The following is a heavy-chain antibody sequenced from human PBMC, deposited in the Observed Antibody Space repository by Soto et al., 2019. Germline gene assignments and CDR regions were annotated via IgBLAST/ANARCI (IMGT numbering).Heavy chain of an antibody. CDR3: ARDEGSRTGVSDAFDI. Sequence: ASVKVSCKASGYTFTGYYMHWVRQAPGQGLERMGWINPNSGGTNYAQKYQGWVTMTRDTSISTAYMELSRLRSDDTAVYYCARDEGSRTGVSDAFDIWGQGTMVTVSS. D-gene: IGHD7-27*01. J-gene: IGHJ3*02. CDR2: INPNSGGT. V-gene: IGHV1-2*04. CDR1: GYTFTGYY.